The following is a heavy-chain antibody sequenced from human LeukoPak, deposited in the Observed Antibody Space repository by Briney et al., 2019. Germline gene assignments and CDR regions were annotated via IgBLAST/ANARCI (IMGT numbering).Heavy chain of an antibody. J-gene: IGHJ4*02. CDR2: IYTSGST. CDR3: ARDLSDY. D-gene: IGHD3-9*01. CDR1: GGSISSGSYH. V-gene: IGHV4-61*02. Sequence: PSETLSLTCTVSGGSISSGSYHWSWIRQPAGKGLEWIGRIYTSGSTNYNPSLKSRVTMSVDTSKNQFSLKLSSVTAADTAVYYCARDLSDYWGQGTLVTVSS.